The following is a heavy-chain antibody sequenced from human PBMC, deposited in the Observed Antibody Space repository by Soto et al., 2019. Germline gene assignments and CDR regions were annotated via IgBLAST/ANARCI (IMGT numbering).Heavy chain of an antibody. J-gene: IGHJ4*02. Sequence: SETLSLTCTVSIGSISSSVYYWGLIRQPPGKGLEGIGSIYYSASTYYNPSLKSRVTIAVDTTKNQFSLKLTSVTAADTAVYYCARGESGAPPPFITMILVVPPFYFYYWGQGTLVTVSS. D-gene: IGHD3-22*01. CDR3: ARGESGAPPPFITMILVVPPFYFYY. CDR1: IGSISSSVYY. CDR2: IYYSAST. V-gene: IGHV4-39*01.